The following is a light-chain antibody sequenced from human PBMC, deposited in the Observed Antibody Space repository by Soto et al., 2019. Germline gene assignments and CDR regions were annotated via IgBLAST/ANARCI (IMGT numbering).Light chain of an antibody. CDR2: QDD. V-gene: IGLV3-1*01. Sequence: SYELTQPPSVSVAPGQTASITCSGDKLGDKYTCWYQQKSGQSPVQVIFQDDLRPSGIPERFSGSNSGNTATLTISGTQAMDEADYYCQAWDSTTAIFGGGTQLTVL. J-gene: IGLJ2*01. CDR3: QAWDSTTAI. CDR1: KLGDKY.